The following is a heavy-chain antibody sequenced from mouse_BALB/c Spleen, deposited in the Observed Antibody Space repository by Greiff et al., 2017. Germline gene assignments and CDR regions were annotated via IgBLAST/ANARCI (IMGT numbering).Heavy chain of an antibody. J-gene: IGHJ3*01. V-gene: IGHV2-9*02. D-gene: IGHD2-3*01. CDR2: IWAGGST. CDR1: GFSLTSYG. Sequence: VQLQESGPGLVAPSQSLSITCTVSGFSLTSYGVHWVRQPPGKGLEWLGVIWAGGSTNYNSALMSRLSISKDNSKSQVFLKMNSLQTDDTAMYYCAREGRLLPFAYWGQGTLVTVSA. CDR3: AREGRLLPFAY.